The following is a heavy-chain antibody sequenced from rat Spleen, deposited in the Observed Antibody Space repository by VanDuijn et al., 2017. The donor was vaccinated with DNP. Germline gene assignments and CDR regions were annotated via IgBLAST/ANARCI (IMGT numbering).Heavy chain of an antibody. V-gene: IGHV5-58*01. CDR2: INTDGGST. J-gene: IGHJ2*01. Sequence: EVQLVETGGGLVQPGRSLKLSCVASGFTFSSYWRYWIRQAPGKGLEWVASINTDGGSTYYPDSVKGRFTISRDNAENTVYLQMNSLRSEDTATYYCAKRVPDYWGQGVMVTVSS. CDR3: AKRVPDY. CDR1: GFTFSSYW. D-gene: IGHD1-11*01.